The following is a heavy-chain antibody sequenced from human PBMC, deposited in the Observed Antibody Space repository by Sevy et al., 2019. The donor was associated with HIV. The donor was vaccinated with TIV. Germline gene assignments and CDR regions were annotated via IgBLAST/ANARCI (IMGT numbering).Heavy chain of an antibody. D-gene: IGHD6-13*01. CDR3: ARDPHSSSWPYYFDY. CDR2: ISSSSSYI. J-gene: IGHJ4*02. V-gene: IGHV3-21*01. CDR1: GFPFSSYS. Sequence: GGSLRLSCAASGFPFSSYSMNWVCQAPGKGLEWVSSISSSSSYIYYADSVKGRFTISRDNAKNSLYLQMNSLRAEDTAVYYCARDPHSSSWPYYFDYWGQGTLVTVSS.